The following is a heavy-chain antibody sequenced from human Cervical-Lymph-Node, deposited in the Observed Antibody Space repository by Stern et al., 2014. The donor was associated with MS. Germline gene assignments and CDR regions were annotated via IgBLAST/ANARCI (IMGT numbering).Heavy chain of an antibody. J-gene: IGHJ3*02. Sequence: QVQLVQSGPGLVKPSQTLSLTCDISGDSISNNGVAWNWIRQSPSRGLEWLGRTYYRPKWHYDYALSVKGRITVNPDTSKNQFTLHLNSVTPEDKAVYYCARGKNVAFDIWGQGTMVTVSS. CDR3: ARGKNVAFDI. CDR1: GDSISNNGVA. D-gene: IGHD2/OR15-2a*01. V-gene: IGHV6-1*01. CDR2: TYYRPKWHY.